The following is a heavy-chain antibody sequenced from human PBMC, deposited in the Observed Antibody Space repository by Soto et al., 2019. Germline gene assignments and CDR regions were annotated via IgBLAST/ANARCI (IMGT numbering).Heavy chain of an antibody. Sequence: QVQLQESGPGLVKPSQTLSLTCTVSGGSISSGGYYWSWIRQHPGKGLAWIGYIYYSGSTYYNPSLKSRVTISVDTSKNQFSLKLSSVTAADTAVYYCARAGGVDTAMVTDAFDIWGQGTMVTVSS. V-gene: IGHV4-31*03. CDR2: IYYSGST. J-gene: IGHJ3*02. D-gene: IGHD5-18*01. CDR3: ARAGGVDTAMVTDAFDI. CDR1: GGSISSGGYY.